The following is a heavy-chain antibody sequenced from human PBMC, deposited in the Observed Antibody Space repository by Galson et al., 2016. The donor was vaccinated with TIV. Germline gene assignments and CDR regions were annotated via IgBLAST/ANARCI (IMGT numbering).Heavy chain of an antibody. CDR2: ISYDGSNK. CDR3: AKEVQRRLHC. CDR1: GFTFSHYP. D-gene: IGHD1-1*01. J-gene: IGHJ4*02. V-gene: IGHV3-30-3*01. Sequence: SLRLSCADTGFTFSHYPMHWVRQAPGKGLDWVAVISYDGSNKYYADSVKGRFTISRDNSKSTLYLQMNGLRAQDTGVYYCAKEVQRRLHCWGQGALVTVSS.